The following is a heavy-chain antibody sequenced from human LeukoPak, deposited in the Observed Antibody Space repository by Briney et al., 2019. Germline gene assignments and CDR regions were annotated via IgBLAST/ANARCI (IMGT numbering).Heavy chain of an antibody. Sequence: GASVKVSCKASGYTFTSYDINWVRQATGQGLEWMGWMNPNSGNTGYAQKFQGRVTMTRNTSISTAYMELSSLRSEDTAVYYCARDRPQPYSGSSSPDYWGQGTLVTVSS. V-gene: IGHV1-8*02. D-gene: IGHD1-26*01. CDR1: GYTFTSYD. J-gene: IGHJ4*02. CDR2: MNPNSGNT. CDR3: ARDRPQPYSGSSSPDY.